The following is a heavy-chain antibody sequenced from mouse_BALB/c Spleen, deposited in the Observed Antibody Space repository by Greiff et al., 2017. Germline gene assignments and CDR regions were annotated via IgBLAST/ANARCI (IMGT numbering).Heavy chain of an antibody. V-gene: IGHV5-17*02. D-gene: IGHD2-14*01. CDR1: GFTFSSFG. J-gene: IGHJ2*01. CDR2: ISSGSSTI. CDR3: ARSRRYDGFDY. Sequence: EVQLVESGGGLVQPGGSRKLSCAASGFTFSSFGMHWVRQAPEKGLEWVAYISSGSSTIYYADTVKGRFTISRDNPKNTLFLQMTSLRSEDTAMYYCARSRRYDGFDYWGQGTTLTVSS.